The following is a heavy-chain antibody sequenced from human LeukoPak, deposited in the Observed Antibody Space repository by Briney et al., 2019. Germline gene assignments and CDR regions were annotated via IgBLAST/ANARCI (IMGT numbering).Heavy chain of an antibody. D-gene: IGHD4-11*01. CDR3: ARDYSNYDFDY. J-gene: IGHJ4*02. Sequence: GGSLRLSCAASGFTFSSYWMHWVRHAPGKGLVWVSRINTDGSSTSYADSVKGRFTISRDNAKNTLYLQMNSLRAEDTAVYYCARDYSNYDFDYWGQGTLVTVSS. V-gene: IGHV3-74*01. CDR1: GFTFSSYW. CDR2: INTDGSST.